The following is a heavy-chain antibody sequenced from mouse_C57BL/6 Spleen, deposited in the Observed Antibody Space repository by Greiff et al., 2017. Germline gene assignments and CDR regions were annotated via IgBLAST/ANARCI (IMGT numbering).Heavy chain of an antibody. CDR2: INPNNGGT. CDR3: ARSGSYYYGSSYVQGFAY. V-gene: IGHV1-18*01. CDR1: GYTFTDYN. J-gene: IGHJ3*01. Sequence: VQLQQSGPELVKPGASVKIPCKASGYTFTDYNMDWVQQSHGKSLEWIGDINPNNGGTIYNQKFTGKATLTVDKSSSTANMELSSLTSEDTAVYYCARSGSYYYGSSYVQGFAYWGQGTLVTVSA. D-gene: IGHD1-1*01.